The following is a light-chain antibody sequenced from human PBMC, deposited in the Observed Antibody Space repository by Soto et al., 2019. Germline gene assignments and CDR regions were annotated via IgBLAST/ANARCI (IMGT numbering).Light chain of an antibody. CDR2: GAS. Sequence: EIVMTQSPATLSVSPGERATLSCRASQSVSSKLAWYQQKPGQAPRLLIYGASTRATGIPARFSGSGSGAEFTLTISSLQSEDFAVYYCQQYNKWPLWTFGQGTKVEIK. J-gene: IGKJ1*01. CDR3: QQYNKWPLWT. V-gene: IGKV3-15*01. CDR1: QSVSSK.